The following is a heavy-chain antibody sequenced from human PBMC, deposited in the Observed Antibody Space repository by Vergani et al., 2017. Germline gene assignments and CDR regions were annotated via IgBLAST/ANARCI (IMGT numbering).Heavy chain of an antibody. J-gene: IGHJ4*02. D-gene: IGHD5-18*01. CDR1: GGSFSGYY. CDR2: INHSGST. Sequence: VQLQQWGAGLLKPSETLSLTCAVYGGSFSGYYWSLIRQPPGKGLEWVGEINHSGSTNYNPSLKSRVTISVDTSKNQFSLKLSSVTAADTAVYYCARGGYSYGYNPGYYFDYWGQGTLVTVSS. V-gene: IGHV4-34*01. CDR3: ARGGYSYGYNPGYYFDY.